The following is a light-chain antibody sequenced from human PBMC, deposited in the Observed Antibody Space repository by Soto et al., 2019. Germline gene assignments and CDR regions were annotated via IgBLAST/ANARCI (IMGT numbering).Light chain of an antibody. J-gene: IGKJ2*01. CDR3: QQFDTSLYT. CDR1: QSVSRY. V-gene: IGKV3-20*01. Sequence: VLTQSPGTLSLSPGERATLSCRASQSVSRYLVWYQQKPGQAPRLLIYGASSRASGIPDRFSGSGSGTDFTLTINRLGPEDSAVYYCQQFDTSLYTFGQGTKLEIK. CDR2: GAS.